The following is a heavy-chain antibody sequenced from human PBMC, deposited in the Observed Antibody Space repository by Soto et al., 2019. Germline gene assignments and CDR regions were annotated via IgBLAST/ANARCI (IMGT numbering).Heavy chain of an antibody. Sequence: QVQLQESGPGLVKPSGTLSLTCAVSGDSISSDKWWSWVRQPPGKGLEWIGEIHHSGRTNYNPSLKSRVTILVEKSTNQVSLELSSMTAADTAVYYCAIGGDWQFDYWGQGTLVTVSS. J-gene: IGHJ4*02. CDR1: GDSISSDKW. CDR2: IHHSGRT. CDR3: AIGGDWQFDY. V-gene: IGHV4-4*02. D-gene: IGHD2-21*02.